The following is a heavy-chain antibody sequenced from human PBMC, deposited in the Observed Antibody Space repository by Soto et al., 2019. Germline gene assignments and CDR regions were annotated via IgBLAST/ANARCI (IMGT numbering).Heavy chain of an antibody. Sequence: SETLSLTCTVSGGSISTYYWSWIRQPPGKGLEWIGYIYYSGSTNYNPSLKSRVTISVDTSKNQFSLKLSSVTAADTAVYYCARDAGLYSSSIHFDYWGQGTLVTVSS. CDR2: IYYSGST. CDR3: ARDAGLYSSSIHFDY. D-gene: IGHD6-6*01. CDR1: GGSISTYY. J-gene: IGHJ4*02. V-gene: IGHV4-59*01.